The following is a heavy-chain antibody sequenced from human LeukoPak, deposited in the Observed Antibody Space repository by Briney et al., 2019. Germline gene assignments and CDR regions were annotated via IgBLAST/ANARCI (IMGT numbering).Heavy chain of an antibody. CDR2: IYYSGST. V-gene: IGHV4-59*01. Sequence: KTSETLSLTCTVSGGSISSYYWSWIRQPPGKGLEWIGYIYYSGSTNYNPSLKSRVTISVDTSKNQLSLKLSSVTAADTAVYYCARSSGNGDFWSGYYPNWFDPWGQGTLVTVSS. CDR1: GGSISSYY. CDR3: ARSSGNGDFWSGYYPNWFDP. D-gene: IGHD3-3*01. J-gene: IGHJ5*02.